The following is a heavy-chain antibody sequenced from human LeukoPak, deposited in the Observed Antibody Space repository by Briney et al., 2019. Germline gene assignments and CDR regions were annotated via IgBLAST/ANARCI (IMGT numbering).Heavy chain of an antibody. V-gene: IGHV3-43*02. CDR2: ISGDGVST. CDR3: ARESGKFDY. J-gene: IGHJ4*02. Sequence: GGSLRLSCVVSGLPIADFAMHWVRQAPGKGLEWVSLISGDGVSTFYADSVKGRFSISRDNSKNSLSLKMNSLRTEDTAMYYCARESGKFDYWGQGTLVAVSS. CDR1: GLPIADFA.